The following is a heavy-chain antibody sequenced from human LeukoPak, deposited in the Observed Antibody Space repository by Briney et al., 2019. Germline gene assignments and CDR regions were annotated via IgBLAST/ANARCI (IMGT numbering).Heavy chain of an antibody. Sequence: SVKVSCKASGDTFSNYAISWLRQAPGQGLEWTGRIIPILDIAIYAQKFQGRVTITADKSTSTAYMELSSLRSEDTVVYYCASQFYYDSSGYYYLNWFDPWGQGTLVTVSS. CDR1: GDTFSNYA. V-gene: IGHV1-69*04. CDR3: ASQFYYDSSGYYYLNWFDP. D-gene: IGHD3-22*01. J-gene: IGHJ5*02. CDR2: IIPILDIA.